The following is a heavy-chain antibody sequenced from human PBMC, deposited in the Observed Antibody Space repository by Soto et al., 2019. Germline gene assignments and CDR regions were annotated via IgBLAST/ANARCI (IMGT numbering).Heavy chain of an antibody. D-gene: IGHD2-15*01. CDR1: GGTFSSYA. V-gene: IGHV1-69*01. J-gene: IGHJ3*02. CDR2: IIPIFGTA. Sequence: QVQLVQSGAEVKKPGSSVKVSCKASGGTFSSYAISWVRQAPGQGLEWMGGIIPIFGTANYAQKFQGRVTITADESTSTAYMELSSLRSDDTAVYYCARVKGYCSGGSCNDDAFDIWGQGTMVTVSS. CDR3: ARVKGYCSGGSCNDDAFDI.